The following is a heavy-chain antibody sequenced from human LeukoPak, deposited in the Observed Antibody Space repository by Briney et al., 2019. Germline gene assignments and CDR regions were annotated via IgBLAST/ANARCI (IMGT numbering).Heavy chain of an antibody. D-gene: IGHD2-2*01. CDR2: ISAYNGNT. CDR1: RYTFTSHG. Sequence: SVTVSRMACRYTFTSHGFSWLRQAAAQGLEGMGWISAYNGNTNYPQKLQGRVTMTTDTSTSTAYMELRSLRSDDTAVYYCARALAVVPAAYDYWGQGTLVTVSS. J-gene: IGHJ4*02. CDR3: ARALAVVPAAYDY. V-gene: IGHV1-18*01.